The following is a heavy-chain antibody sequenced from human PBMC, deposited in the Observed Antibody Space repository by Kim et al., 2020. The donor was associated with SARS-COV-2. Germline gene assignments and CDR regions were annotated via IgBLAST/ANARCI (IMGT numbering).Heavy chain of an antibody. CDR3: AKSSGGTDDDAVDI. J-gene: IGHJ3*02. V-gene: IGHV3-23*01. Sequence: ADAVKGRFTISRDNARNTLYLQMNGLRAADTAVYYCAKSSGGTDDDAVDIWGQGTMVTVSS. D-gene: IGHD6-19*01.